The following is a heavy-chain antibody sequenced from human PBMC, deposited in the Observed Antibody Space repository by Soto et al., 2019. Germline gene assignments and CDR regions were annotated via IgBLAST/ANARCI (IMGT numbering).Heavy chain of an antibody. J-gene: IGHJ5*02. CDR3: ARVPLVVVAGPNWFDP. CDR1: GFTFSSYS. D-gene: IGHD2-15*01. CDR2: ISSSSSTI. Sequence: GGSLKLSCAASGFTFSSYSMNWVRQAPGKGLEWVSYISSSSSTIYYADSVKGRFTISRDNAKNSLYLQMNSLRDEDTAVYYCARVPLVVVAGPNWFDPWGQGTLVTVS. V-gene: IGHV3-48*02.